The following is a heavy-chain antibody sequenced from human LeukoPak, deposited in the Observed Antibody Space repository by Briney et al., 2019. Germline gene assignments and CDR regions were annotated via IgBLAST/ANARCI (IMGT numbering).Heavy chain of an antibody. D-gene: IGHD5-12*01. CDR2: ISYDGSNK. CDR3: AKDHSIVAPTLQYYYYGMDV. J-gene: IGHJ6*04. V-gene: IGHV3-30*18. CDR1: GFTFSSYG. Sequence: GGSLRLSCAASGFTFSSYGMHWVRQAPGKGLEWVAVISYDGSNKYYADSVKGRFTISRDNSKNTLYLQMNSLGAEDTAVYYCAKDHSIVAPTLQYYYYGMDVWGKGTTVTVSS.